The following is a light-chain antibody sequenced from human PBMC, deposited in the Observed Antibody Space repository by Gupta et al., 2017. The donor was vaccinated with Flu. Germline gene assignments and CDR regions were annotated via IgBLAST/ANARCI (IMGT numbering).Light chain of an antibody. V-gene: IGKV3-20*01. J-gene: IGKJ1*01. Sequence: EIVLTQSPGTLSVSPGERATLSCRASQSVSSSRLAWYQQKAGQGPRLLIYGVSNRATGIPDRFSGSGSGTDFTLTISRLEPEDFAVYHCQQDGSPRTFGQGTKVEIK. CDR1: QSVSSSR. CDR3: QQDGSPRT. CDR2: GVS.